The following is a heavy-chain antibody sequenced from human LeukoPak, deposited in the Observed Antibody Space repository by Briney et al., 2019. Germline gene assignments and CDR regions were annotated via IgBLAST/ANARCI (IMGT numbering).Heavy chain of an antibody. CDR3: ARLGPERYCSGGSCYYYGMDV. J-gene: IGHJ6*02. CDR1: GYSFTSYW. V-gene: IGHV5-10-1*01. Sequence: GESLKISRKGSGYSFTSYWISWVRQMPGKGLEWMGRIDPSDSYTNYSPSFQGHVTISADKSISTAYLQWSSLKASDTAMYYCARLGPERYCSGGSCYYYGMDVWGQGTTVTVSS. D-gene: IGHD2-15*01. CDR2: IDPSDSYT.